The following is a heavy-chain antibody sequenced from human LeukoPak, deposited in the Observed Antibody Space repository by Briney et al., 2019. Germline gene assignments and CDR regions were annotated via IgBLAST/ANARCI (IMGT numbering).Heavy chain of an antibody. CDR2: IYTSGST. V-gene: IGHV4-4*07. J-gene: IGHJ4*02. CDR3: AREGKSGWYRGNYLDY. CDR1: GGSISSYY. D-gene: IGHD6-19*01. Sequence: SETLSLTCTVSGGSISSYYWSWIRQPAGKGLEWIGRIYTSGSTNYNPSLKSRVTISVDKSKNQFSLKLSSVTAADTAVYYCAREGKSGWYRGNYLDYWGQGTLVTVSS.